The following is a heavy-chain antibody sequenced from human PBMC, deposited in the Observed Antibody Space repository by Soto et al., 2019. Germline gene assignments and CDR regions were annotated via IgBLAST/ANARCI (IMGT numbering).Heavy chain of an antibody. CDR1: GGSFSDTY. CDR3: ARGEAARPIDY. Sequence: SETLSLTCAVYGGSFSDTYWSWIRQPPGRGPEWIADINHSITTWYNPSLKPRVTISVDTSKSQISLRLTSVAAADTAVYYCARGEAARPIDYWGQGTLVTVSS. CDR2: INHSITT. V-gene: IGHV4-34*01. D-gene: IGHD6-6*01. J-gene: IGHJ4*02.